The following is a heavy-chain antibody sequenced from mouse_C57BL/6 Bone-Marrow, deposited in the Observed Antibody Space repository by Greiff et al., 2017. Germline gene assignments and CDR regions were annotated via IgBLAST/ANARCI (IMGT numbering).Heavy chain of an antibody. D-gene: IGHD1-1*01. Sequence: VQLQQPGAELVKPGASVKLSCKASGYTFTSYWMQWVKQRPGQGLEWIGEILPGSGSTNYNEKFKGKATFTADTSSNTAYMQLSSLTTEDSAIYYCARGGNYYGSSPYWGQGTLVTVSA. CDR3: ARGGNYYGSSPY. V-gene: IGHV1-9*01. J-gene: IGHJ3*01. CDR2: ILPGSGST. CDR1: GYTFTSYW.